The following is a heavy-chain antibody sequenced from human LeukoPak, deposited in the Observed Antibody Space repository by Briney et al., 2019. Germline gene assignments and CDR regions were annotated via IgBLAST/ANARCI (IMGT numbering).Heavy chain of an antibody. CDR3: ARGVAAAGTEWFDP. CDR1: GFTFSSYS. J-gene: IGHJ5*02. Sequence: GGSLRLSCAASGFTFSSYSMNWVRQAPEKGLEWVSSISSSSSYIYYADSVKGRFTISRDNAKNSLYLQMNSLRAEDTAVYYCARGVAAAGTEWFDPWGQGTLVTVSS. V-gene: IGHV3-21*01. CDR2: ISSSSSYI. D-gene: IGHD6-13*01.